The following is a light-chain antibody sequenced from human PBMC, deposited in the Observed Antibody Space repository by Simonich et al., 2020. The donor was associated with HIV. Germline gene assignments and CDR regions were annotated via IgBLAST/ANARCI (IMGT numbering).Light chain of an antibody. J-gene: IGKJ1*01. CDR1: KSVSYSSNNTNY. CDR3: QQFYTTPWT. CDR2: WAS. Sequence: DIVMTQSQDSLAVSLGARATITCKSNKSVSYSSNNTNYLAWYQQKQGQPPNLLIYWASPRESGFPARFSGSGSWTDFTLTISSLQAEDVAVYYCQQFYTTPWTFGQGTKVEIK. V-gene: IGKV4-1*01.